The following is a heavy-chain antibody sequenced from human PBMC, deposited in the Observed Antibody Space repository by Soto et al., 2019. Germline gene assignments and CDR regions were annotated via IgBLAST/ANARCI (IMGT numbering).Heavy chain of an antibody. D-gene: IGHD3-16*01. CDR1: GFNVMSYW. Sequence: GGSLRLSCAVSGFNVMSYWMSWVRQAPGKGLEWVASIKDDGSEIYYLQSVRGRFTISRDSAGNALHLAMNYLSAEDTGVYFCARDIGFDYVNWGQGTLVTVSS. CDR3: ARDIGFDYVN. V-gene: IGHV3-7*01. J-gene: IGHJ4*02. CDR2: IKDDGSEI.